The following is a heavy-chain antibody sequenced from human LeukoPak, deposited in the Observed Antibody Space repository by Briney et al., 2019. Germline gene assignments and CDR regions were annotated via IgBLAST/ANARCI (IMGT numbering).Heavy chain of an antibody. V-gene: IGHV5-51*01. J-gene: IGHJ5*02. Sequence: GESLKISCKGSGYSFTNYWIGWVRQMPGKGLEWMGIIYPGDSDTRYSPSFQGQVTISADKSISTAYLQWSSLKASDTAMYYCARGFLSSSWYNWFDPWGQGTLVTVSS. CDR3: ARGFLSSSWYNWFDP. D-gene: IGHD6-13*01. CDR2: IYPGDSDT. CDR1: GYSFTNYW.